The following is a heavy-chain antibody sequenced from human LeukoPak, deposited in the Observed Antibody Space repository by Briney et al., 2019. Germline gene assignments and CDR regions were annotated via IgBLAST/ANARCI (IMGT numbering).Heavy chain of an antibody. D-gene: IGHD3-9*01. CDR3: ARAITIAPNYYYGMDA. CDR1: GGSISSYH. J-gene: IGHJ6*02. Sequence: SSETLSLTCTVSGGSISSYHWSWIRQPPGKGLAWIGYIYYSGSTNYNPSLKSRVTISVDTSKNQFSLKLSSVTAADTAVYYCARAITIAPNYYYGMDAWGQGTTVTVSS. CDR2: IYYSGST. V-gene: IGHV4-59*01.